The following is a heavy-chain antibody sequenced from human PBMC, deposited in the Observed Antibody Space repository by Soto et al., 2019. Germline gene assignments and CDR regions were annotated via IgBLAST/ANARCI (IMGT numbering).Heavy chain of an antibody. CDR2: ISYDGSGK. CDR3: VCEIFGVVGSDFDY. Sequence: QVQLVESGGGVVQPGRSLRLSCAASGFTFSRYGMHWVRQAPGKGLEWVAVISYDGSGKYYADSVKGRFTISKDSSRNTLYLQMNSLRPEDTAVYYCVCEIFGVVGSDFDYWGQGTEVTVSS. J-gene: IGHJ4*02. D-gene: IGHD3-3*01. CDR1: GFTFSRYG. V-gene: IGHV3-30-3*01.